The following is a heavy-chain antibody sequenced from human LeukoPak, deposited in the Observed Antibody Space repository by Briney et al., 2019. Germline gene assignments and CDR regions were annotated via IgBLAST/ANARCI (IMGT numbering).Heavy chain of an antibody. J-gene: IGHJ4*02. CDR3: ETLYISPDCYGSSGYMYYLEY. V-gene: IGHV1-3*01. CDR1: GYTFTSYA. Sequence: ASVKVSCKAFGYTFTSYAIHWFCQSPGQPLEWMGWINASNCNANYSKKFEGRVTILRDTSASTAYMALSRLRSEETAVYYCETLYISPDCYGSSGYMYYLEYWGQGALVTVSS. D-gene: IGHD3-22*01. CDR2: INASNCNA.